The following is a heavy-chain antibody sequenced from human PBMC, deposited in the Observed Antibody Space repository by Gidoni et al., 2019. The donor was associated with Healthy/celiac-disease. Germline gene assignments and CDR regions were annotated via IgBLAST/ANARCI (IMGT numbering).Heavy chain of an antibody. CDR1: GYSISSGSY. Sequence: QVQLQESGPGLVKPSETLSLTCAVSGYSISSGSYWGWIRQPPGQGLEWIGSINHSGGPYYNPSLKSRVTISVDTSKNQFSLKLSSVTAADTAVYYCAREGDGDPGRGGSYYYDSSGYYFNWFDPWGQGTLVTVSS. V-gene: IGHV4-38-2*02. CDR3: AREGDGDPGRGGSYYYDSSGYYFNWFDP. CDR2: INHSGGP. J-gene: IGHJ5*02. D-gene: IGHD3-22*01.